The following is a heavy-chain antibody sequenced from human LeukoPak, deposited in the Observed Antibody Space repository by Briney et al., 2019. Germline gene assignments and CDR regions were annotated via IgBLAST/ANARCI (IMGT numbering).Heavy chain of an antibody. CDR1: GFTFSGYT. V-gene: IGHV3-30-3*01. CDR3: ARQYTHGQWYFDY. J-gene: IGHJ4*02. Sequence: QAGGSLRLSCAASGFTFSGYTMHWVRQAPGKGLEWVAVISRDGSNIYYADSVKGRVTISRDNSKDTLYLQMNSLRTEDTAVYYCARQYTHGQWYFDYWGQGTLVTVSS. D-gene: IGHD5-18*01. CDR2: ISRDGSNI.